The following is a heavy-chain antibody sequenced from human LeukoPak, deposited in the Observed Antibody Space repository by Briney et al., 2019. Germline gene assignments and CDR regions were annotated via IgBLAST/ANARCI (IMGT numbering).Heavy chain of an antibody. CDR2: INAGHANT. CDR3: ARSTATIFADY. V-gene: IGHV1-3*01. J-gene: IGHJ4*02. CDR1: GYSFTTYA. Sequence: ASVKVSCKASGYSFTTYAIQWVRQAPGQRLEWMGCINAGHANTKYSRKFQGRVTITRDTSASTAYMELSSLRSEDTAVYYCARSTATIFADYWGQGTLVTVSS. D-gene: IGHD3-3*01.